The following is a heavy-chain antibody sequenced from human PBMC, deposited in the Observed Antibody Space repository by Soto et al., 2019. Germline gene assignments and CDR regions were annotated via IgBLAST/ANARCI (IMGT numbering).Heavy chain of an antibody. V-gene: IGHV3-30-3*01. CDR1: GFTFGSYA. J-gene: IGHJ3*02. Sequence: GGSLRLSCAASGFTFGSYAMRWFRQAPGKGLEWVAVISYDGSNKYYADSVKGRFTISRDNSKNTLYLQMNSLRAEDTAVYYCARVDSGAFDIWGQGTMVTVSS. CDR2: ISYDGSNK. CDR3: ARVDSGAFDI.